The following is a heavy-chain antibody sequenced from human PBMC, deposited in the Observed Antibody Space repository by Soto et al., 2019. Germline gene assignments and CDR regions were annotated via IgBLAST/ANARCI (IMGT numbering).Heavy chain of an antibody. CDR2: INPSGGST. J-gene: IGHJ4*02. D-gene: IGHD3-3*01. Sequence: QVQLVQSGAEVKKPGASVKVSCKASGYTFTSYYMHWVRQAPGQGLEWMGIINPSGGSTSYTQKFKGRVPMTRDTSTSTVYMELSSLRSEDTAVYYCAATRGRPIFGVDNYWGQGTLVTVSS. V-gene: IGHV1-46*01. CDR3: AATRGRPIFGVDNY. CDR1: GYTFTSYY.